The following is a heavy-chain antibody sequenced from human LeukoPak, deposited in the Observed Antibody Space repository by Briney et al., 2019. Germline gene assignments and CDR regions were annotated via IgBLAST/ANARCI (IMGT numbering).Heavy chain of an antibody. CDR2: IIPILGIA. Sequence: ASVKVSCKASGGTFSSYAISWVRQAPGQGLEWMGRIIPILGIANYAQKFQGRATITADKSTSTAYMELSSLRSEDTAVYYCARDPDYGGNSGAFDYWGQGTLVTVSS. D-gene: IGHD4-23*01. V-gene: IGHV1-69*04. CDR1: GGTFSSYA. CDR3: ARDPDYGGNSGAFDY. J-gene: IGHJ4*02.